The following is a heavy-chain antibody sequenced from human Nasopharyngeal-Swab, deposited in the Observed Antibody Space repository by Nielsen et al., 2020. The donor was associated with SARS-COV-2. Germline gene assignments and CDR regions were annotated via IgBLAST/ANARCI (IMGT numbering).Heavy chain of an antibody. CDR3: ASSSSEKRGHDS. CDR2: TSPDGGT. J-gene: IGHJ4*02. D-gene: IGHD3-16*01. V-gene: IGHV4-4*02. Sequence: SETLSLTCTVSGRSISGSDWWSWVRQPPGKGLEWIGETSPDGGTNYNPSPKSRVVVSVDRSKNQFSLRLNSVTAADTAVYYCASSSSEKRGHDSWGQGTLVTVSS. CDR1: GRSISGSDW.